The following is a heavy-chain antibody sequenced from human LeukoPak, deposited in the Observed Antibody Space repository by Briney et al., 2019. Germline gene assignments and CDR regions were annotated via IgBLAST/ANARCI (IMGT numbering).Heavy chain of an antibody. V-gene: IGHV3-30*03. Sequence: GGSLRLSCAASGFTFSSYGMHWVRQAPGKGVEWVAVISYDGSNKYYADSVKGRFTISRDNSKNTLYLQMNSLRAEDTAVYYCAREARNDFSVFDIWGQGTMVTVSS. CDR2: ISYDGSNK. CDR3: AREARNDFSVFDI. J-gene: IGHJ3*02. CDR1: GFTFSSYG. D-gene: IGHD3-3*01.